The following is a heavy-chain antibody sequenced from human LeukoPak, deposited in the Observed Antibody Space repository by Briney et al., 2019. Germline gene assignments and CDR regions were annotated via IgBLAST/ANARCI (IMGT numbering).Heavy chain of an antibody. CDR2: INQHGSEK. CDR1: GFTFSTSG. Sequence: GSLRLPCATSGFTFSTSGMHWVRQAPGKGLEWVANINQHGSEKYYVDSVKGRFTISRDNAKNSLYLQMNSLRAEDTAVYYCARDFESRYYYDSSAPPAPCDYWGQGTLVPVSS. CDR3: ARDFESRYYYDSSAPPAPCDY. V-gene: IGHV3-7*01. D-gene: IGHD3-22*01. J-gene: IGHJ4*02.